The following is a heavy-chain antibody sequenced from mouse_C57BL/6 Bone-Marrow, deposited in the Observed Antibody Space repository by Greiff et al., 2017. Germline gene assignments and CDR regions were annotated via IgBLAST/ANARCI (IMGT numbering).Heavy chain of an antibody. CDR3: SKCGYYGSRCAMDY. CDR2: IRNKANGYTT. D-gene: IGHD1-1*01. Sequence: EVQLVESGGGLVQPGGSLSLSCAASGFTFTDYYMSWVRQPPGKALEWLGFIRNKANGYTTAYSASVKGRFTISSDNSQSILYLQMNALRAADIATYYCSKCGYYGSRCAMDYWGQGTSVTVSS. V-gene: IGHV7-3*01. J-gene: IGHJ4*01. CDR1: GFTFTDYY.